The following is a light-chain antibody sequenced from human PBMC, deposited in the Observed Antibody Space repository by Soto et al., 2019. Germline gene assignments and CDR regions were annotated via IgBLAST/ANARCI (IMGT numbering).Light chain of an antibody. V-gene: IGKV1-5*01. Sequence: DIQMTQSPSTLSASVGDRVTITCRASQSISSWLAWYQQKPGKAPKLLIYDASSLESGVTSRFSGSGSGTAFTLTISSLQPDDFATYDGQQYNSYSCTFGKGNKLDSK. CDR2: DAS. CDR3: QQYNSYSCT. J-gene: IGKJ2*02. CDR1: QSISSW.